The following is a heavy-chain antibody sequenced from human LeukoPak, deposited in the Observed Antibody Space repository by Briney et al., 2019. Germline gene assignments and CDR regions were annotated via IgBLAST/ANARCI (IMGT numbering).Heavy chain of an antibody. J-gene: IGHJ3*02. Sequence: ASVKVSCKASGYTFTGYYMHWVRQAPGQGLEWMGWINPNSGDTNYAQKFQGRVTMTRDTSISTAYMELRSLRSDDTAVYYCARGLQENLAWLTAFSAFDIWGQGTMVTVSS. CDR2: INPNSGDT. D-gene: IGHD6-19*01. V-gene: IGHV1-2*02. CDR1: GYTFTGYY. CDR3: ARGLQENLAWLTAFSAFDI.